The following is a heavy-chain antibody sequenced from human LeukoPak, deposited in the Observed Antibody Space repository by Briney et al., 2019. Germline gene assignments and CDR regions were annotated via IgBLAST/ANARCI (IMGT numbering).Heavy chain of an antibody. CDR3: ARGIAVAHIHDY. J-gene: IGHJ4*02. Sequence: PGGSLRLSRAASGFTVSSNYMSWVRQAPGKGLEWVSVIYSGGSTYYADSVKGRFTISRDNSKNTLYLQMNGLRAEDTAVYYCARGIAVAHIHDYWGQGTLVTVSS. CDR1: GFTVSSNY. D-gene: IGHD6-19*01. CDR2: IYSGGST. V-gene: IGHV3-53*01.